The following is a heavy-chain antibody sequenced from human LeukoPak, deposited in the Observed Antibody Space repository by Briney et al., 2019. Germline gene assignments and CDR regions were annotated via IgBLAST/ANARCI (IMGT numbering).Heavy chain of an antibody. CDR2: ISFDGNDK. CDR3: AKDLGSSGWYIDY. CDR1: GFNFNEYA. J-gene: IGHJ4*02. Sequence: PGGSLRLSCAASGFNFNEYAMHWVRRAPGKGLEWVAVISFDGNDKYYADSVKGRFTISRDNSKNTLYLQMNSLRAEDTAVYYCAKDLGSSGWYIDYWGQGTLVTVSS. D-gene: IGHD6-19*01. V-gene: IGHV3-30-3*01.